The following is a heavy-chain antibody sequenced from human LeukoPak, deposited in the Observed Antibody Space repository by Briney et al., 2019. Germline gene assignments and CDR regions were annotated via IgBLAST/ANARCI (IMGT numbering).Heavy chain of an antibody. V-gene: IGHV3-30*18. D-gene: IGHD6-19*01. CDR2: ISYDGSSK. J-gene: IGHJ4*02. CDR1: GFTFSSYG. CDR3: AKEAGLAVAGPSETFDY. Sequence: PGRSLRLSCAASGFTFSSYGMHWVRQAPGKGLEWVAGISYDGSSKTYADSLKGRFTISRDESENTLYLQMNSLGAEDTAVYYCAKEAGLAVAGPSETFDYWGQGTLVTVSS.